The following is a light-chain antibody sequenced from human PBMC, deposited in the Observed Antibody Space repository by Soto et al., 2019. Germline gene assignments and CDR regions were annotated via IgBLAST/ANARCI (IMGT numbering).Light chain of an antibody. J-gene: IGKJ2*01. CDR1: QRISNN. Sequence: EIVMTQSPATLSVSPGERATLSCRASQRISNNLAWYQHKTGQAPRLLIYAASTRATGIPARFSGSGSETEVTLTISSLQSEDFAVYYCQVYGNSPMYTFGQGTRLEIK. CDR3: QVYGNSPMYT. CDR2: AAS. V-gene: IGKV3-15*01.